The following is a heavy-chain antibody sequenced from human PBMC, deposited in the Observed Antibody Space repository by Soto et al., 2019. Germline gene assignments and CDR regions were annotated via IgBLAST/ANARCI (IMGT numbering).Heavy chain of an antibody. V-gene: IGHV3-23*01. CDR2: ISGSGGTT. D-gene: IGHD6-6*01. CDR1: VIPFINYG. J-gene: IGHJ6*02. CDR3: AKAPWEYSSSHYYYGMDV. Sequence: VWSLRLSFSASVIPFINYGMSWVRTAPGKGLEWVSAISGSGGTTYYADSVKGRFTISRDNPKNTLYLQMNSLRAEDTAVYYCAKAPWEYSSSHYYYGMDVWGQGTTVTVS.